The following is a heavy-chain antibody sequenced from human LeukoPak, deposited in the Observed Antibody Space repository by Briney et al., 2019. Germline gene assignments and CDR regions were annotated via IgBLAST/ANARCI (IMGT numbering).Heavy chain of an antibody. V-gene: IGHV3-53*01. D-gene: IGHD1-7*01. CDR2: IYTGGGT. CDR1: EFTVSSNY. CDR3: ASKLGQ. J-gene: IGHJ4*02. Sequence: GGSLRLSCSAYEFTVSSNYMSWVRQAPGKGLEWVSIIYTGGGTKYADSVKGRFTISRDNSKNTLYLQMNSLRAEDTAVYYCASKLGQWGQGTLATVSS.